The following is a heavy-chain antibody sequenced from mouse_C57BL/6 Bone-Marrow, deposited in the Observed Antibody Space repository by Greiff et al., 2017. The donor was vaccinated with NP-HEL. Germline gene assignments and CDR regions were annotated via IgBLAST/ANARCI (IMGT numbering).Heavy chain of an antibody. V-gene: IGHV1-52*01. J-gene: IGHJ4*01. Sequence: QVQLQQPGAELVRPGSSVKLSCKASGYTFTSYWMHWVKQRPIQGLEWIGNIDPSDSETHYIQKFKDKATLTVDKSSSTAYMQLSSLTSEDSAVYYCASGALGRDAMDYWGQGTSVTVSS. CDR1: GYTFTSYW. D-gene: IGHD4-1*01. CDR2: IDPSDSET. CDR3: ASGALGRDAMDY.